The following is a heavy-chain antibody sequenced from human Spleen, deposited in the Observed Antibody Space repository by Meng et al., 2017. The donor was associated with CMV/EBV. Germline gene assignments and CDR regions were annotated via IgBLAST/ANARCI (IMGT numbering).Heavy chain of an antibody. CDR2: INPNSGGT. J-gene: IGHJ4*02. Sequence: SGYTFTGYYLHLAPQSPGQELRRLTSINPNSGGTIYAQELQCRVTMTRDTSIRTAYMELSRLRSADTAVYYCARESRRGSSSSFDYWGQGTLVTVSS. CDR1: GYTFTGYY. V-gene: IGHV1-2*02. D-gene: IGHD6-6*01. CDR3: ARESRRGSSSSFDY.